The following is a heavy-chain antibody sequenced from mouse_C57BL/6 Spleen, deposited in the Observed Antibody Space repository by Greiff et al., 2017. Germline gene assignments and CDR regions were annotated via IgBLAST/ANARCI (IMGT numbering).Heavy chain of an antibody. CDR1: GYAFTNYL. CDR3: ARSAGGYYFDY. V-gene: IGHV1-54*01. Sequence: QVQLQQSGAELVRPGTSVKVSCKASGYAFTNYLIEWVKQRPGQGLEWIGVINPGRGGTNYNEKFKGKATLTADKSSSTAYMQLSSLTSEDSAVYFCARSAGGYYFDYWGQGTTLTVSS. J-gene: IGHJ2*01. CDR2: INPGRGGT.